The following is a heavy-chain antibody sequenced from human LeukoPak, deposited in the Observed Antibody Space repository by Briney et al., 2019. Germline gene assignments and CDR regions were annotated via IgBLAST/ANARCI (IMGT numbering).Heavy chain of an antibody. V-gene: IGHV3-74*01. Sequence: GGSLRLSCAASGFTFSNYWMHWVRQVPGKGLAWVSRIDSDGITTSYADSVKGRFAISRDNAKNSLYLQMNSLRAEDTAVYYCARARRYGAGSHNFDYWGQGTLVTVSS. CDR3: ARARRYGAGSHNFDY. D-gene: IGHD3-10*01. CDR2: IDSDGITT. J-gene: IGHJ4*02. CDR1: GFTFSNYW.